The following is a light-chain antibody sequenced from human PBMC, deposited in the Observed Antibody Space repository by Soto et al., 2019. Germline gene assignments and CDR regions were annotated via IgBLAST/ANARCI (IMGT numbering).Light chain of an antibody. CDR2: GAS. Sequence: EIVLTQSPGTLSLSPGKRATLSCRASQSISSSYLAWYQQRPGQAPRLLIYGASSRATGIPDRFSGSGSGTEFTLTISGLQPEDFTVYYCQQYGSLSWTFGQGTKVDIK. J-gene: IGKJ1*01. CDR3: QQYGSLSWT. V-gene: IGKV3-20*01. CDR1: QSISSSY.